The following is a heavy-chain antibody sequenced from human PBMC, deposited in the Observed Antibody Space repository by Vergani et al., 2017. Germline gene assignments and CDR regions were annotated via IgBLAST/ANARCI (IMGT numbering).Heavy chain of an antibody. CDR1: GFTFSSYS. J-gene: IGHJ4*02. D-gene: IGHD3-3*01. CDR2: IKSKTDGGTT. CDR3: TTRWDDFWSGYWDIDY. V-gene: IGHV3-15*01. Sequence: EVQLVESGGGLVQPGGSLRLSCAASGFTFSSYSMNWVRQAPGKGLEWVGRIKSKTDGGTTDYAAPVKGRFTISRDDSKNTLYLQMNSLKTEDTAVYYCTTRWDDFWSGYWDIDYWGQGTLVTVSS.